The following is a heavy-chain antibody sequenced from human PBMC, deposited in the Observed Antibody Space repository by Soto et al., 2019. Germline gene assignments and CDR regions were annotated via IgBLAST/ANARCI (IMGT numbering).Heavy chain of an antibody. Sequence: QVLLVQSGAEVKKPGASVKVSCKASGYTFTSYYMHWVRQAPGQGLEWMGIINPSGGSTSFAQKFQRRVTMSRDTSTSTVYMELSSLRSEDTAVYYCARDTETTGYSSSWYFDYWGQGTLVTVSS. CDR1: GYTFTSYY. V-gene: IGHV1-46*01. CDR3: ARDTETTGYSSSWYFDY. J-gene: IGHJ4*02. D-gene: IGHD6-13*01. CDR2: INPSGGST.